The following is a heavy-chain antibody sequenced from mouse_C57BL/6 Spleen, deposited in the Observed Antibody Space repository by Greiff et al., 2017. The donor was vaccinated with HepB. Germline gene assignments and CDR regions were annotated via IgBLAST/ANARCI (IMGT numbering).Heavy chain of an antibody. V-gene: IGHV5-6*01. Sequence: EVKLMESGGDLVKPGGSLKLSCAASGFTFSSYGMSWVRQTPDKRLEWVATISSGGSYTYYPDSVKGRFTISRDNAKNTLYLQMSSLKSEDTAMYYCARHYSNYEAYFDYWGQGTTLTVSS. CDR3: ARHYSNYEAYFDY. CDR2: ISSGGSYT. D-gene: IGHD2-5*01. J-gene: IGHJ2*01. CDR1: GFTFSSYG.